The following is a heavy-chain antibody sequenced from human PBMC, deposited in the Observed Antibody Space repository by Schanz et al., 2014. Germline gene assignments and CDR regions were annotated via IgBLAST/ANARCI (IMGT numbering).Heavy chain of an antibody. CDR3: ARAAYGGYTSTPLRY. D-gene: IGHD5-12*01. V-gene: IGHV1-2*06. CDR2: ISPSSGGT. Sequence: QVQLVQSGGEVKKPGASVKVSCKASGYTFTSYGISWVRQAPGQGLEWMGRISPSSGGTNYAQNFQGRVTMTKDTSINTVYMELSTLTSDDTAVYYCARAAYGGYTSTPLRYWGQGTLLAVSS. CDR1: GYTFTSYG. J-gene: IGHJ4*02.